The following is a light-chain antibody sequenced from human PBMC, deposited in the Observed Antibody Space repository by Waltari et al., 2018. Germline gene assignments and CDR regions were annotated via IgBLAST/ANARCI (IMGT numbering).Light chain of an antibody. CDR1: QSVGRS. CDR2: DTY. CDR3: QKYDRLPAT. Sequence: EIVLTQSQGTLSLSPGEPATLSCRASQSVGRSLVWYQQKPGQAPRLLIYDTYKRATGIPDRFSGSGSGTDFSLTISRLEPEDFAVYYCQKYDRLPATFGQGTKVEIK. J-gene: IGKJ1*01. V-gene: IGKV3-20*01.